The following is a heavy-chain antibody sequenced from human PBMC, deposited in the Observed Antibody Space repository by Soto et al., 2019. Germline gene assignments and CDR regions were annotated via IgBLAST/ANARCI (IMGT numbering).Heavy chain of an antibody. CDR2: VSNDGRTT. D-gene: IGHD3-16*01. J-gene: IGHJ4*02. Sequence: EVQLLESGGGLVQPGGSLRLSCATSGFSLRNSWMHWVRQAPGKGLLWVARVSNDGRTTWYADSVKGRFTISKDNDRNTLNLQMNSLRAEDTAVYDCLRSGLEGGHWGQGTLVTVSS. V-gene: IGHV3-74*01. CDR3: LRSGLEGGH. CDR1: GFSLRNSW.